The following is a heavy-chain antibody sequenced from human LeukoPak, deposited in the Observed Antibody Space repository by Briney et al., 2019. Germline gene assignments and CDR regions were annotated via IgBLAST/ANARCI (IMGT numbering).Heavy chain of an antibody. D-gene: IGHD2-2*01. CDR1: GFTFSSYA. Sequence: GESLRLSCAASGFTFSSYAMSWVRQAPGKGLEWVSAISGSGGNTYYADSVKGRFTISRDNSRSTLYLQMNSLRAEDTAVYYCAKGYCSSTSCGYFDYWGQGTLVTVSS. CDR3: AKGYCSSTSCGYFDY. J-gene: IGHJ4*02. CDR2: ISGSGGNT. V-gene: IGHV3-23*01.